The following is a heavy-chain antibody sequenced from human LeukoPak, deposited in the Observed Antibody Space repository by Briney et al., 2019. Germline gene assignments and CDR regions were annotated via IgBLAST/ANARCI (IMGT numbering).Heavy chain of an antibody. CDR3: ARLGLEVGGPNWFDP. V-gene: IGHV3-30-3*01. Sequence: GGSLRLSCAASGFTFSSFTMHWVRQAPGKGLRWMAVISSDGSNKYYADSVKGRFTISRDNAKNSLYLQMNSLRVEDTAVYYCARLGLEVGGPNWFDPWGQGTLVTVSS. J-gene: IGHJ5*02. CDR1: GFTFSSFT. CDR2: ISSDGSNK. D-gene: IGHD1-1*01.